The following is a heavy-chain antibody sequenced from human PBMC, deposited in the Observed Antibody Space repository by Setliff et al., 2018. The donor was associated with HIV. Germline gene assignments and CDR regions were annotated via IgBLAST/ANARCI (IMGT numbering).Heavy chain of an antibody. V-gene: IGHV4-59*01. Sequence: PSETLSLTCTVSNGSISTYYWSWIRQTPGKGLEWIGYIYYNGRPNYNPSLKSRLAISVDTSKNQFSLKLNSVTAADTALYYCARVTVTTTGKGFDIWGPGTMVTVSS. CDR2: IYYNGRP. J-gene: IGHJ3*02. D-gene: IGHD4-17*01. CDR1: NGSISTYY. CDR3: ARVTVTTTGKGFDI.